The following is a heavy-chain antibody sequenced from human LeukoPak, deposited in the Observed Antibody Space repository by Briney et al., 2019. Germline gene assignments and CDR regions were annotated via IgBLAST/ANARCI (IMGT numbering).Heavy chain of an antibody. CDR3: AKGGYSYGDYYYGMDV. CDR2: ISYDGSNK. V-gene: IGHV3-30*18. Sequence: GRSLRLSCAASGFTFSSFGMHWVRQAPGKGLEGVAVISYDGSNKYYADSVKGRFTISRDNSKNTLYLQMNSLRAEDTAVYYCAKGGYSYGDYYYGMDVWGQGTTVTVSS. D-gene: IGHD5-18*01. J-gene: IGHJ6*02. CDR1: GFTFSSFG.